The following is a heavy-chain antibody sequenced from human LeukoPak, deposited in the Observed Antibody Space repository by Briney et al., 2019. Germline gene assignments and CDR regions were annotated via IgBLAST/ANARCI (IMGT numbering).Heavy chain of an antibody. V-gene: IGHV1-8*01. CDR3: ARDPPGVRYGRPIFDF. D-gene: IGHD2-8*01. CDR2: MNPNSGNT. J-gene: IGHJ4*02. CDR1: GYTFTSYD. Sequence: GASVKVSCKASGYTFTSYDINWVRQATGQGLEWMGWMNPNSGNTGYAQKFQGRVTMTRNTSISTAYMELYSLRSDDTAVYYCARDPPGVRYGRPIFDFWGQGTLVTVSS.